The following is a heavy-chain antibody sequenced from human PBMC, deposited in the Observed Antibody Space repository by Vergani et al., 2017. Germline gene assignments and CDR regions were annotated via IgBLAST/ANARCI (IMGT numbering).Heavy chain of an antibody. D-gene: IGHD3-22*01. CDR3: AGPQETSAYYYGGFDY. CDR1: GFTFSTYA. CDR2: ISSDGGST. Sequence: EVQLLESGGGLVQPGGSLRLSCAVSGFTFSTYAMTWVRQAPGKGLEWVSTISSDGGSTYYADPRKGRFTISRDNSKNTLSLQMNSLTAEDTAIYYCAGPQETSAYYYGGFDYWGQGILVTVSS. V-gene: IGHV3-23*01. J-gene: IGHJ4*02.